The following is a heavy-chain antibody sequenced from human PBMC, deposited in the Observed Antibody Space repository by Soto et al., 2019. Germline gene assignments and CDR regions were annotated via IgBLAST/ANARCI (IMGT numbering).Heavy chain of an antibody. Sequence: SETLSLTCTVSGGSISNVNYCWSWIRESPDEGLEWIGHIYNGGSTYNNPSLKSRVTISVDTSKYQFSLNLSSVTAADTAVYYCASSNIAAAGFYYYGMDVWGRGTTVTVSS. J-gene: IGHJ6*02. CDR3: ASSNIAAAGFYYYGMDV. CDR1: GGSISNVNYC. CDR2: IYNGGST. V-gene: IGHV4-30-4*02. D-gene: IGHD6-13*01.